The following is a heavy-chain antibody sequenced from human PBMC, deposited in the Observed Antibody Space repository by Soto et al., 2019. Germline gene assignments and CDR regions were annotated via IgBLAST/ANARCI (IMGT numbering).Heavy chain of an antibody. Sequence: VGSLRLSCAASGFTFSNFWMHWVRQAPGKGLVWVSRVYSDGSGPMYADSVKGRFTISRDNAKSTLYLQMNTLRPEDTDVYYCATLNSFGSDYWGRGTLVTVSS. CDR1: GFTFSNFW. CDR2: VYSDGSGP. CDR3: ATLNSFGSDY. J-gene: IGHJ4*02. V-gene: IGHV3-74*03. D-gene: IGHD5-18*01.